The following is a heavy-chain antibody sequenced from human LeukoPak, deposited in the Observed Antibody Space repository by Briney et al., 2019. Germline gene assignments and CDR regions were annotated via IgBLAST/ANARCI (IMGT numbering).Heavy chain of an antibody. D-gene: IGHD5-12*01. Sequence: SVKVSCKASGGTFSSYAISWVRQAPGQGLEWMGGIIPIFGTANYAQKFQGRVTITADESTSTAYMELSSLRSEDTAVYYCARGIWSDHLVAYFLDSWGQGTLVTVSS. CDR3: ARGIWSDHLVAYFLDS. CDR2: IIPIFGTA. J-gene: IGHJ4*02. V-gene: IGHV1-69*13. CDR1: GGTFSSYA.